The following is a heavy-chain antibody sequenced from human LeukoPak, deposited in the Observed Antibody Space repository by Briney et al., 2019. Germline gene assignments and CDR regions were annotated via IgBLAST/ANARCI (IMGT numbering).Heavy chain of an antibody. CDR2: ISYDGSNK. Sequence: GSLRLSCAASGFTFSSYAMHWVRQAPGKGLEWVAVISYDGSNKYYADSVKGRFTISRDNSKNTLYLQMNSLRAEDTAVYYCAKITFYATFDYWGQGTLVTVSS. CDR1: GFTFSSYA. D-gene: IGHD1-14*01. V-gene: IGHV3-30*04. CDR3: AKITFYATFDY. J-gene: IGHJ4*02.